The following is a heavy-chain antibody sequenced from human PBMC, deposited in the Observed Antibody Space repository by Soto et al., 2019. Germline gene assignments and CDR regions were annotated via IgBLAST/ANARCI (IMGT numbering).Heavy chain of an antibody. D-gene: IGHD6-6*01. CDR3: ARRGGSSSGYYYYAMDV. CDR1: SDSMNSGGYY. J-gene: IGHJ6*02. CDR2: IYSNGDT. Sequence: QVQLQESGPGLVKPSQTLSLTCSVSSDSMNSGGYYWSWIRQHPGKGLEWIGYIYSNGDTYYNPSLKRRVTISVDTSKNQFSPNLTSVTAADTAVYYCARRGGSSSGYYYYAMDVWGQGTTVTVSS. V-gene: IGHV4-31*03.